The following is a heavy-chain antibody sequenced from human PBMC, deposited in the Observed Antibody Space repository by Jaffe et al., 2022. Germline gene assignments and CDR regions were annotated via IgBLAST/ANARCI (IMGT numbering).Heavy chain of an antibody. CDR3: AAATTKNIVATIPPDPGHYYYYMDV. CDR2: ISSSSSYI. Sequence: EVQLVESGGGLVKPGGSLRLSCAASGFTFSSYSMNWVRQAPGKGLEWVSSISSSSSYIYYADSVKGRFTISRDNAKNSLYLQMNSLRAEDTAVYYCAAATTKNIVATIPPDPGHYYYYMDVWGKGTTVTVSS. V-gene: IGHV3-21*01. CDR1: GFTFSSYS. J-gene: IGHJ6*03. D-gene: IGHD5-12*01.